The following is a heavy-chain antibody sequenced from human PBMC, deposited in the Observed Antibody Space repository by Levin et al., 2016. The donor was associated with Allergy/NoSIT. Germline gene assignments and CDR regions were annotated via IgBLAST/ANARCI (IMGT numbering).Heavy chain of an antibody. D-gene: IGHD3-22*01. CDR1: GGSISSSSYY. Sequence: SETLSLTCTVSGGSISSSSYYWGWIRQPPGKGLEWIGSIYYSGSTYYNPSLKSRVTISVDTSKNQFSLKLSSVTAADTAVYYCARHVRSYYDSSGYYEYFQHWGQGTLVTVSS. J-gene: IGHJ1*01. CDR3: ARHVRSYYDSSGYYEYFQH. CDR2: IYYSGST. V-gene: IGHV4-39*01.